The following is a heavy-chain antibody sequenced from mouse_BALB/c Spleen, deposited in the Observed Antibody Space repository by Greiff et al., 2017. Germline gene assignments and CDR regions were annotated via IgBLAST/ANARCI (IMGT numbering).Heavy chain of an antibody. D-gene: IGHD1-1*01. CDR2: ISYSGST. Sequence: EVKLVESGPSLVKPSQTLSLTCSVTGDSITSGYWNWIRKFPGNKLEYMGYISYSGSTYYNPSLKSRISITRDTSKNQYYLQLNSVTTEDTATYYCARSRLYGSSPFAYWGQGTLVTVSA. CDR1: GDSITSGY. J-gene: IGHJ3*01. V-gene: IGHV3-8*02. CDR3: ARSRLYGSSPFAY.